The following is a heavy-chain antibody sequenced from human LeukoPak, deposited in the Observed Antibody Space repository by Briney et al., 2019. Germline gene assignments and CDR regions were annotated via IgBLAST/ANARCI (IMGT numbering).Heavy chain of an antibody. CDR2: INPSGGST. CDR1: GYTFTNYY. V-gene: IGHV1-46*01. J-gene: IGHJ4*02. D-gene: IGHD3-10*01. CDR3: ARNQASGLDY. Sequence: GASVKVSCKASGYTFTNYYIHWVRQAPGQGLEWMGFINPSGGSTTYAQKFQGRVTMTRDMSTSTVYMELSSLRSEDTAVYYCARNQASGLDYWGQGTLVTVSS.